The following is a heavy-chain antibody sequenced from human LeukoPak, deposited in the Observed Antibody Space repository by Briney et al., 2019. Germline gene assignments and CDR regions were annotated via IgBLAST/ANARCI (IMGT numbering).Heavy chain of an antibody. D-gene: IGHD6-13*01. J-gene: IGHJ5*02. Sequence: ASVKVSCKASGGTFSSYAISWVRQAPGQGLEWMRWINTNTGNPTYAQGFTGRFVFSLDTSVSTAYLQISSLKAEDTAVYYCARGVSSWLNWFDPWGQGTLVTVSS. CDR2: INTNTGNP. CDR1: GGTFSSYA. CDR3: ARGVSSWLNWFDP. V-gene: IGHV7-4-1*02.